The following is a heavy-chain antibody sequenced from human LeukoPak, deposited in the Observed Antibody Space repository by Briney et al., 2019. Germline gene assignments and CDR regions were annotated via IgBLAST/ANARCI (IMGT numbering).Heavy chain of an antibody. CDR2: INHTGNT. Sequence: SETLSLTCSVDGGSFTGYYWTWIRQPPGKGLEWIGEINHTGNTNYNPSLKSRVTLSIDMSKKQSSLHLTSLTAVDTAVYYCARITGYGGGSLRYWGQGTLVAISS. J-gene: IGHJ4*02. V-gene: IGHV4-34*01. CDR3: ARITGYGGGSLRY. CDR1: GGSFTGYY. D-gene: IGHD4-23*01.